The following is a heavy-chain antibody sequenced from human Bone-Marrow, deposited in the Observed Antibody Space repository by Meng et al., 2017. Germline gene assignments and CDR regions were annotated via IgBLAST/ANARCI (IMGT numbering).Heavy chain of an antibody. D-gene: IGHD3-10*01. J-gene: IGHJ4*02. CDR3: ARGSPPSYYYGSGKHDFDY. CDR1: GASISSYY. V-gene: IGHV4-59*01. CDR2: IFHSGSTNYNPAL. Sequence: SETLSLTCTVSGASISSYYWSWMRQPPGKGLEWIGYIFHSGSTNYNPALNYNPSLKSRVTISLDTSKNLISLKLTSVTAADTAVYYCARGSPPSYYYGSGKHDFDYWGQG.